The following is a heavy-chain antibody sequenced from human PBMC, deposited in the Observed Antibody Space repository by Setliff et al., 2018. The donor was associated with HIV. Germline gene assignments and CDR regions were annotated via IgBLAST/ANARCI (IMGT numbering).Heavy chain of an antibody. V-gene: IGHV3-23*01. D-gene: IGHD3-16*01. Sequence: GGSLRLSCAASGFIFSSYAMTWVRQAPGKGLEWVSGISGSGGSTYYADSVKGRFTISRDNSKNTLYLQMNSLRAEDTALYYCARDRGNTKVAFDIWGQGTMVTVSS. J-gene: IGHJ3*02. CDR2: ISGSGGST. CDR3: ARDRGNTKVAFDI. CDR1: GFIFSSYA.